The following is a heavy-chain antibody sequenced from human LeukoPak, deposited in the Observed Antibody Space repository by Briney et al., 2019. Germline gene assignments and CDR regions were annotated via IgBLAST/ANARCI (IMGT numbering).Heavy chain of an antibody. D-gene: IGHD5-12*01. CDR1: GYTFTSYG. V-gene: IGHV1-18*01. CDR3: ARRYSGYPHWFDP. CDR2: ISGYDGNT. J-gene: IGHJ5*02. Sequence: VASVKVSCKASGYTFTSYGISWVRQAPGQGLEWMGWISGYDGNTNYAQKLQGRVTMTTDTSTSTAYMELRSLRSDDTAVYCCARRYSGYPHWFDPWGQGTLVTVSS.